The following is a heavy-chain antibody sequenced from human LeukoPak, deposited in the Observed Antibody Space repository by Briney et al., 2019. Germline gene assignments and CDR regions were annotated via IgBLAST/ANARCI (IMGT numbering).Heavy chain of an antibody. CDR3: ARDSFLEWLLMDFDY. CDR1: GFTFSSYS. J-gene: IGHJ4*02. V-gene: IGHV3-48*01. CDR2: ISSISSTI. Sequence: PGGSLRLSCAASGFTFSSYSMNWVRQAPGKGLEWVSYISSISSTIYYADSVKGRFTISRDNAKNSLYLQMNSLRAEDTAVYYCARDSFLEWLLMDFDYWGQGTLVTVSS. D-gene: IGHD3-3*01.